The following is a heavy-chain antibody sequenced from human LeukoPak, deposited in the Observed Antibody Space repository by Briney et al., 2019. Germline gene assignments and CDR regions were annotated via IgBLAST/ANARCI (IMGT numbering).Heavy chain of an antibody. D-gene: IGHD3-3*01. CDR1: GFTFSDYY. CDR2: INHSGST. V-gene: IGHV4-34*01. J-gene: IGHJ4*02. CDR3: ARGGFWSGYYTRYFDY. Sequence: GSLRLSCAASGFTFSDYYMSWIRQPPGKGLEWIGEINHSGSTNYNPSLKSRVTISVDTSKNQFSLKLSSVTAADTAVYYCARGGFWSGYYTRYFDYWGQGTLVTVSS.